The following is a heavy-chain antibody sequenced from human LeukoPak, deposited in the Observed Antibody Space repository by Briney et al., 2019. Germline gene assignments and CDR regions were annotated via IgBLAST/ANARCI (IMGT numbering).Heavy chain of an antibody. CDR3: ARGSGPDY. J-gene: IGHJ4*02. CDR1: GGSFSDYY. Sequence: PSETLSLTCAVYGGSFSDYYWSWIRQPPGKGLEWIGKINHSGSTNYNPSLKSGATISVATSKNQFSLKLSSVTAADTAVYYCARGSGPDYWGQGTLVTVSS. CDR2: INHSGST. V-gene: IGHV4-34*01.